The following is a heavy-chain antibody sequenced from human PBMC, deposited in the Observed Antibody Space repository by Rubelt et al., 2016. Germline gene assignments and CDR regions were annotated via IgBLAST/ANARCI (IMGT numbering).Heavy chain of an antibody. D-gene: IGHD5-18*01. CDR1: GFSVSSSY. J-gene: IGHJ4*02. CDR2: IYSSDST. V-gene: IGHV3-53*04. Sequence: EVQLVESGGGLVQPGGSLRLSCTASGFSVSSSYMTWVRQAPGKGLEWVSMIYSSDSTDYADSVKGRFTISRHNSQNTLYLQMTSLRAEDTAVYYCAKDRHIYGSSPFDYWGQGTLVTVSS. CDR3: AKDRHIYGSSPFDY.